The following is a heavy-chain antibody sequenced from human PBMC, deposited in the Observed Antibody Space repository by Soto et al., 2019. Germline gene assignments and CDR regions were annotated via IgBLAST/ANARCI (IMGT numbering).Heavy chain of an antibody. Sequence: PSETLSLTCTVSGVSISSSSYYWGWIRQPPGKGLEWIGYVYHSGGTNYNPSLKSRVTISVDTSKNQFSLKVRSVSAADTAVYYCARDTTSGSFWDYWSQGMLVTVSS. J-gene: IGHJ4*02. D-gene: IGHD1-26*01. CDR3: ARDTTSGSFWDY. V-gene: IGHV4-61*05. CDR1: GVSISSSSYY. CDR2: VYHSGGT.